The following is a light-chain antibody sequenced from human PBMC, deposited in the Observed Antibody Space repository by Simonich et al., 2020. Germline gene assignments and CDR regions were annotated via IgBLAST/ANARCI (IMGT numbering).Light chain of an antibody. CDR3: QQYYSTPWT. CDR2: CAS. Sequence: DIVMTQSPDSLAVSLGERATINCKSSQSVLYSSNNKNYLAWYQQKPGQPPKLLIYCASTRESGVPDRVSGSGSGTDFTLTISSLQAEYVAVYYCQQYYSTPWTFGQGTKVEIK. V-gene: IGKV4-1*01. J-gene: IGKJ1*01. CDR1: QSVLYSSNNKNY.